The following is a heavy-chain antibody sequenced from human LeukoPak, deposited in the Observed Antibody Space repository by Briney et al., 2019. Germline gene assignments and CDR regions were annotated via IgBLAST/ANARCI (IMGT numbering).Heavy chain of an antibody. J-gene: IGHJ3*02. Sequence: SETLSLTCAVYGVSFSGYYWSWIRQPPGKGLEWIGEINHSGSTNYNPSLKSRVTISVDTSKNQFYLKLRSVTAADTAVYYCARELVVPAAISSYDAFDIWGQGTMVTVSS. CDR1: GVSFSGYY. V-gene: IGHV4-34*01. D-gene: IGHD2-2*01. CDR3: ARELVVPAAISSYDAFDI. CDR2: INHSGST.